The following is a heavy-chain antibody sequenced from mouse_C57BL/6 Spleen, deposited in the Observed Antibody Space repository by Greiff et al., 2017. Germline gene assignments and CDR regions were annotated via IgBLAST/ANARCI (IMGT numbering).Heavy chain of an antibody. CDR2: IHPNSGST. V-gene: IGHV1-64*01. Sequence: VQLQQPGAELVKPGASVKLSCKASGYTFTSYWMHWVKQRPGQGLEWIGMIHPNSGSTNYNEKFKSKATLTVDKSSSTAYMQLSILTSEDSAVYYCARGDDYGSSLFDYWGQGTTLTVSS. CDR3: ARGDDYGSSLFDY. CDR1: GYTFTSYW. J-gene: IGHJ2*01. D-gene: IGHD1-1*01.